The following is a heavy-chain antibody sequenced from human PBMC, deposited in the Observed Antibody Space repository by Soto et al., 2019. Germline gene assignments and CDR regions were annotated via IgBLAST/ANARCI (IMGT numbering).Heavy chain of an antibody. J-gene: IGHJ6*02. CDR3: ARTYLSSPDYYYGMDV. CDR2: IYPGDSDT. D-gene: IGHD6-19*01. V-gene: IGHV5-51*01. Sequence: PGESLKISCKGSGYSFTSYWIGWVRQMPGKGLEWMGIIYPGDSDTRYSPSFQGQVTISADKSISTAYLQWSSLKASDTAMYYCARTYLSSPDYYYGMDVWGQGTTVTVSS. CDR1: GYSFTSYW.